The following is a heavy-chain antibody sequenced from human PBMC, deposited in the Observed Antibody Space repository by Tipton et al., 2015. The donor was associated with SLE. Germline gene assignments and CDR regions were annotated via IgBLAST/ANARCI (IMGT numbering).Heavy chain of an antibody. CDR2: IYYSGST. CDR3: ARGDWFPSHFDY. V-gene: IGHV4-30-4*08. Sequence: TLSLTCTVSGGSISSGDYYWSWIRQPPGKGLEWIGYIYYSGSTYYNPSLKSRVTISVDTSKNQFSLKLSSVTTADTAVYYCARGDWFPSHFDYWGQGTLVTVSS. CDR1: GGSISSGDYY. D-gene: IGHD3/OR15-3a*01. J-gene: IGHJ4*02.